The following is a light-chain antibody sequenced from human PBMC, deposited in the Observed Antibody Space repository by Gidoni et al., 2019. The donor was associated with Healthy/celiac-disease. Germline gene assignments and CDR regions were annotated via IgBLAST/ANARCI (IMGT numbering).Light chain of an antibody. J-gene: IGKJ4*01. CDR2: AAS. Sequence: DIQMTQSPSSLSASVGDRFTITCRASQSISSYLNLYQQKPGKAPKLLIYAASSLQSGVPSRFSGSGSGTEFTLTISSLQPEDFATYYCQQSYSTPRTFXGXTKVEIK. V-gene: IGKV1-39*01. CDR3: QQSYSTPRT. CDR1: QSISSY.